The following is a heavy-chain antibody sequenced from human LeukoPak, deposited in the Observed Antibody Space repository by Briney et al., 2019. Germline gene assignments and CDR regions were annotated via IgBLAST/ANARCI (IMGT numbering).Heavy chain of an antibody. CDR2: ISAYNGNT. V-gene: IGHV1-18*01. J-gene: IGHJ6*02. CDR1: GYTFTSYG. CDR3: ARALFVDKGPYGMDV. D-gene: IGHD5-12*01. Sequence: GSVTVSCKASGYTFTSYGISWVRQAPGQGLEWMGWISAYNGNTNYAQKLQGRVTMTTDTSTSTAYMELRSLRSDDTAVYYCARALFVDKGPYGMDVWGQGTTVTVSS.